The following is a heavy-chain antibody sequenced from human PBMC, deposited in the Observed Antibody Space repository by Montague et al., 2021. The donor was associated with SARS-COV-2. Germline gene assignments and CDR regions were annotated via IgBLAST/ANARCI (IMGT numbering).Heavy chain of an antibody. Sequence: TLSLTCTVSGGSISSGSYYWSWIRQPAGKGLEWIGHIYTSGSTNYNPSLKSRVAISVDTSKNQFSLKLSSVTAADTAVYYCARGLLYGSGSHLDYWGQGTLVAVSS. V-gene: IGHV4-61*09. CDR3: ARGLLYGSGSHLDY. CDR1: GGSISSGSYY. J-gene: IGHJ4*02. D-gene: IGHD3-10*01. CDR2: IYTSGST.